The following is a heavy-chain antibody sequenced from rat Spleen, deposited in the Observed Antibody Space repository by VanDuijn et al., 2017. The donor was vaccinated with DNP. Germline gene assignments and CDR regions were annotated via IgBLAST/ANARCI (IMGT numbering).Heavy chain of an antibody. Sequence: QVQLKESGPGLVKPSETLSLTCTVSGFSLTSYHVSWVRQPPGKGLEWMGRIQNGGSTDYNSALKSRLSISRDTSKSQVFLKMNSLQTEDIATYYCARGRDSGYVMDAWGQGVSVTVSS. D-gene: IGHD1-1*01. CDR3: ARGRDSGYVMDA. V-gene: IGHV2S1*01. J-gene: IGHJ4*01. CDR1: GFSLTSYH. CDR2: IQNGGST.